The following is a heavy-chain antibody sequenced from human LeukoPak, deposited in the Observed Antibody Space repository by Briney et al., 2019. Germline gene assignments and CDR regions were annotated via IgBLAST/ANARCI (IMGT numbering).Heavy chain of an antibody. Sequence: PSETLSLTCTVSGGSISSYYWSWIRQPPGKGLEWIGYIYYSGSTNYNPSLKSRVTISVDTSKNQFSLKLSSVTAADTVVYYCARKYYDSSGNAFAIWGQGTMVTVSS. D-gene: IGHD3-22*01. CDR3: ARKYYDSSGNAFAI. CDR2: IYYSGST. J-gene: IGHJ3*02. CDR1: GGSISSYY. V-gene: IGHV4-59*12.